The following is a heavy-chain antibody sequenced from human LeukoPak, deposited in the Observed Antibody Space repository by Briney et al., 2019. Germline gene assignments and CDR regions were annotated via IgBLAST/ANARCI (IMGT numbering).Heavy chain of an antibody. Sequence: GKTLRLSCAASGFTHIRHVMHWVRQAPGQGLEGVAGLSSDGSVTYHGDILRGRFTISRDNPNNTMYLQLISLRADDTALYYCVRESSRMAGAGTAFDLWGRGTRVTVSS. D-gene: IGHD6-13*01. CDR3: VRESSRMAGAGTAFDL. CDR1: GFTHIRHV. CDR2: LSSDGSVT. V-gene: IGHV3-30-3*01. J-gene: IGHJ3*01.